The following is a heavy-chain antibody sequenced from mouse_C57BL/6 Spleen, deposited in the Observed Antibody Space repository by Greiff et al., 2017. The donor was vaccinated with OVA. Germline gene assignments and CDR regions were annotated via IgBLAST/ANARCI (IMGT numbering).Heavy chain of an antibody. CDR1: GYSFTGYF. V-gene: IGHV1-20*01. D-gene: IGHD3-1*01. CDR2: INPYNGDT. CDR3: ARSGYYAMDY. J-gene: IGHJ4*01. Sequence: VQLQQPGAELVKPGASVKISCKASGYSFTGYFMNWVMQSHGKSLEWIGRINPYNGDTFYNQKFKGKATLTVDKSSSAAHMELRSLTSEDSAVYYCARSGYYAMDYWGQGTSVTVSS.